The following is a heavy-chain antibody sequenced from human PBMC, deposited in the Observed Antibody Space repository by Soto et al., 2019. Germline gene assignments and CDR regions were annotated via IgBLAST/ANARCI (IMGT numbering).Heavy chain of an antibody. V-gene: IGHV1-18*01. CDR1: GYTFSNHG. CDR2: IGAYNGNT. J-gene: IGHJ6*03. D-gene: IGHD6-6*01. Sequence: ASVKVSCKASGYTFSNHGITWVRQAPGQGLEWMGWIGAYNGNTHYTQSLQGRVTMTTDTSTSTAYMELRGLRSDDTAVYYCARGRQLVGYFYYYMDVRGKGTTVTVSS. CDR3: ARGRQLVGYFYYYMDV.